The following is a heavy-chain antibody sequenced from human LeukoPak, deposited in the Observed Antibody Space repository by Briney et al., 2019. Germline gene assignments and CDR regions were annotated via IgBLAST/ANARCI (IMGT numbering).Heavy chain of an antibody. Sequence: SETLSLTCTVSGGSISSYSWSWIRQPPGKGLEWIGYIYYSGNTNYNPSLKSRVTISIDTSKKQFSLKLSSVTAADTAVYYCASVRFIGYDILTGYYSFEYGRQGTLVTVSS. D-gene: IGHD3-9*01. CDR1: GGSISSYS. CDR3: ASVRFIGYDILTGYYSFEY. J-gene: IGHJ4*02. V-gene: IGHV4-59*01. CDR2: IYYSGNT.